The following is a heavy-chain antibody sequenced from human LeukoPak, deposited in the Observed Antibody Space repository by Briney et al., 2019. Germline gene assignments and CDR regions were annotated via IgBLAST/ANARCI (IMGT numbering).Heavy chain of an antibody. CDR3: ARDRQQLGWFDP. V-gene: IGHV3-53*01. Sequence: GGSLRLSCAASGFTVSSNYMSWFRQAPGKGLEWVSVIYSGGSTYYADSVKGRFTISRDNSKNTLYLQMNSLRAEDTAVYYCARDRQQLGWFDPWGQGTLVTVSS. CDR1: GFTVSSNY. CDR2: IYSGGST. D-gene: IGHD6-13*01. J-gene: IGHJ5*02.